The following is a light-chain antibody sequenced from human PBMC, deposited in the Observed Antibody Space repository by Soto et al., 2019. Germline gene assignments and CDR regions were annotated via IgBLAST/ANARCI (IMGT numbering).Light chain of an antibody. CDR2: DAS. J-gene: IGKJ4*01. Sequence: EIVLTQSPATLSLSPGERATLSCRASQSVITSLAWYQQKPGQAPRLLVYDASNRATGIPTRFSGSGSGTDFTFTVSNLEPEDFAVYYCQQYITWPLTFGGGTKVEIK. CDR1: QSVITS. CDR3: QQYITWPLT. V-gene: IGKV3-11*01.